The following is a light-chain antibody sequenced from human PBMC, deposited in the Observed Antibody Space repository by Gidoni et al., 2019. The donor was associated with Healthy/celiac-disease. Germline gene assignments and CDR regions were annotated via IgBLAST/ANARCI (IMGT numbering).Light chain of an antibody. CDR2: DAS. CDR1: QSVSSY. Sequence: EIVLTQSPATLSLSPGERATLSCRASQSVSSYLAWYQHKPGQAPRLLIYDASSGSGTDFTLTISSLEPEDFAVYYCQQRSNWPPTFXPXTKVDIK. CDR3: QQRSNWPPT. V-gene: IGKV3-11*01. J-gene: IGKJ3*01.